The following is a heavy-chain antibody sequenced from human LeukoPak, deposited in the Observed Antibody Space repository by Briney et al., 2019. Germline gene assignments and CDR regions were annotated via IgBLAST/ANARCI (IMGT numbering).Heavy chain of an antibody. D-gene: IGHD3-3*01. CDR2: ISSSGSTI. J-gene: IGHJ5*02. V-gene: IGHV3-11*04. Sequence: PGGSLRLSCAASGFTFSDYYMSWIRQAPGKGLEWVSYISSSGSTIYYADSVKGRCTISRDNAKNSLYLQMNSLRAEDTAVYYCARDSRYDFWSGYEYNWFDPWGQGTLVTVSS. CDR3: ARDSRYDFWSGYEYNWFDP. CDR1: GFTFSDYY.